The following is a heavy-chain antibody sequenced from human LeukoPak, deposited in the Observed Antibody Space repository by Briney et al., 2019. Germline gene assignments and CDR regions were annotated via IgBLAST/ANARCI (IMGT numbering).Heavy chain of an antibody. CDR3: ARGRVDYDFWSGYIDY. J-gene: IGHJ4*02. CDR2: ISSSSSTI. CDR1: GFTFSSYS. Sequence: PGGSLRLSCAASGFTFSSYSMNWVRQAPGKGLEWVSYISSSSSTIYYADSVKGRFTISRDNAKNSLYLQMNSLRAEDTAVYYCARGRVDYDFWSGYIDYWGQGTLVTVSS. D-gene: IGHD3-3*01. V-gene: IGHV3-48*01.